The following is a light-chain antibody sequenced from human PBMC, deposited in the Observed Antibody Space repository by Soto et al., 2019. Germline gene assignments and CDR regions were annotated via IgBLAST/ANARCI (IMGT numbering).Light chain of an antibody. CDR1: QSVGGS. V-gene: IGKV3-20*01. CDR2: HTS. Sequence: TMLKQSPGTLSLSPGERATLSCRASQSVGGSLAWYQKRPGPAPRLLVYHTSNRATGIPDRFSGSGSGTDFTLTISRLDPEDYAVYYCQQYGSSLTFGGGTKVDIK. J-gene: IGKJ4*01. CDR3: QQYGSSLT.